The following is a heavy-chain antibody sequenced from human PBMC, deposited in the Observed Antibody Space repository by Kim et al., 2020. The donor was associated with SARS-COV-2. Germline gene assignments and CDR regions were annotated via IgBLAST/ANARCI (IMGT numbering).Heavy chain of an antibody. CDR3: VRQEYGDSGYWYFDL. J-gene: IGHJ2*01. CDR1: GYTFTRHW. V-gene: IGHV5-51*01. Sequence: GESLKISCKGSGYTFTRHWIGWVRQMSGKGLELMALIYQTDSDARYSPSFHGQVTISVDKSNNVAYLQWSSLKASDTAMYYCVRQEYGDSGYWYFDLWGRGTLLTVSS. CDR2: IYQTDSDA. D-gene: IGHD2-21*02.